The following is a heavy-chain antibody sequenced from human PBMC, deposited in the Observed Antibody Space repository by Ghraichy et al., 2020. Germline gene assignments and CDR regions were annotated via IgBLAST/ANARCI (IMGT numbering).Heavy chain of an antibody. CDR2: IYYSGST. CDR1: GGSISSGGYY. V-gene: IGHV4-31*03. Sequence: LRLSCTVSGGSISSGGYYWSWIRQHPGKGLEWIGYIYYSGSTYYNPSLKSRVTISVDTSKNQFSLKLSSVTAADTAVYYCARYQLLNYGMDVWGQGTTVTVSS. J-gene: IGHJ6*02. CDR3: ARYQLLNYGMDV. D-gene: IGHD2-2*01.